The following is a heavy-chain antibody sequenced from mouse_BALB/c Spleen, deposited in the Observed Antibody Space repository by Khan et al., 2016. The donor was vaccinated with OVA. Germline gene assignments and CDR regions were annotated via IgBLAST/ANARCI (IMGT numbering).Heavy chain of an antibody. CDR1: GHTFTKFG. Sequence: QIQLVQSGPEVKKPGETVKISCKASGHTFTKFGMNWVKQAPGKGLKWMGWINTYTGEPTYADDFNGRFAFSLETSASTAYLQFNNLQTEDTATYFCARTPYFAYVLDNWGQGTSVTVAS. CDR2: INTYTGEP. V-gene: IGHV9-3-1*01. D-gene: IGHD2-10*01. CDR3: ARTPYFAYVLDN. J-gene: IGHJ4*01.